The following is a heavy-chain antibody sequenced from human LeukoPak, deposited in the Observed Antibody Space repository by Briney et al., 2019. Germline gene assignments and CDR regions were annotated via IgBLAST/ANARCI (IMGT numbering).Heavy chain of an antibody. V-gene: IGHV3-30*18. D-gene: IGHD3/OR15-3a*01. Sequence: GRSLRLACAASGFTFSSYGMHWVRQAPGKGLEWVAVISYDGSNKYYADSVKGRFTISRDNSKNTLYLQMNSLRAEDTAVYYCAKDGLDYWGQGTLVTVS. CDR1: GFTFSSYG. CDR2: ISYDGSNK. CDR3: AKDGLDY. J-gene: IGHJ4*02.